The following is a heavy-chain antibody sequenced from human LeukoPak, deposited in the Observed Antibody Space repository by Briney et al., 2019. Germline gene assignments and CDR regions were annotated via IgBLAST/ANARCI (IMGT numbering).Heavy chain of an antibody. D-gene: IGHD6-13*01. CDR2: FDPEDGET. CDR3: ATARGFSSSFDY. J-gene: IGHJ4*02. Sequence: GASVKVSCKVSGYTLTELSMHWVRQAPGKGLEWMGGFDPEDGETIYAQKFQGRVTMTEDTSTDTAYMELSSLRSEDTVVYYCATARGFSSSFDYWGQGTLVTVSS. CDR1: GYTLTELS. V-gene: IGHV1-24*01.